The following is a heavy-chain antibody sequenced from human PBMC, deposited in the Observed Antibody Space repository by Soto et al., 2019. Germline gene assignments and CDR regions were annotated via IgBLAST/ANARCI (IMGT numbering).Heavy chain of an antibody. V-gene: IGHV3-48*02. Sequence: GGSLRLSCAASGFTFSSYSMNWVRQAPGKGLEWVSYISSSSTIYYADSVKGRFTISRDNAKNSLYLQMNSLRDEDTAVYYCAREYYYGPLDYWGQGTLVTVSS. D-gene: IGHD3-10*01. J-gene: IGHJ4*02. CDR1: GFTFSSYS. CDR3: AREYYYGPLDY. CDR2: ISSSSTI.